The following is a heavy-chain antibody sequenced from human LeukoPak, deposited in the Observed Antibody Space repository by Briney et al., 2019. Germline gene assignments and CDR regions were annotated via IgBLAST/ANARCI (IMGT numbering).Heavy chain of an antibody. J-gene: IGHJ4*02. CDR3: ARDKRKGIVGSTKSYFDY. D-gene: IGHD1-26*01. CDR1: GFTFSSYE. CDR2: ISSSGTTI. V-gene: IGHV3-48*03. Sequence: GGSLRLSCAASGFTFSSYEMNWVRQAPGKGLECVSYISSSGTTIYYADSVKGRFTISRDNAKNSLYLQMNSLRAEDTAVYYCARDKRKGIVGSTKSYFDYWGQGTLVTVSS.